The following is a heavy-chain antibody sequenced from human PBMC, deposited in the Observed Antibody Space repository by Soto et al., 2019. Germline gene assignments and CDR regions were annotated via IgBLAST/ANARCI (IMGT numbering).Heavy chain of an antibody. CDR1: GYTFMIYA. V-gene: IGHV1-3*01. CDR3: ARVRMLWYGELSH. J-gene: IGHJ4*02. D-gene: IGHD3-10*01. Sequence: QVQLVQSGAEVKKPGASVKISCMTSGYTFMIYALHWVRQAPGQRPEWMGWINPGNGNTEYSQKLQGRVTNTRDTSARTVFMEVANMTSEDTAVYYCARVRMLWYGELSHWGQGTQVIVSA. CDR2: INPGNGNT.